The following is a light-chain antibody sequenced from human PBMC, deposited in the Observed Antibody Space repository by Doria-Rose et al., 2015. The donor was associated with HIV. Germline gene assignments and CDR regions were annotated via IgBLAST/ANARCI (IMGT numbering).Light chain of an antibody. CDR2: WAS. Sequence: DIQVTQSPESLGMSLGERATLNCKSNQSLLYNSQNYLAWYQQKPGQPPKLMIYWASTRQSGVPARFSGSGSGTDFTLTISSLEAEDVAVYYCQQYYDTPSLGPGTTVDIK. CDR1: QSLLYNSQNY. J-gene: IGKJ3*01. CDR3: QQYYDTPS. V-gene: IGKV4-1*01.